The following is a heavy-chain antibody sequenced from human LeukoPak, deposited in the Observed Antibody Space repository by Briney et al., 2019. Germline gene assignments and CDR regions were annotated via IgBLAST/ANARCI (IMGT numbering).Heavy chain of an antibody. Sequence: GGSLRLSRAATGFTFSSDSMNWGRQAPGKGLEWVSSISSSSSYIYYADSVKGRFTISRDNAKNSLYLQMNSLRAEDTAVYYCGRELAAGDWGQGTLVTVSS. CDR1: GFTFSSDS. J-gene: IGHJ4*02. V-gene: IGHV3-21*01. CDR2: ISSSSSYI. D-gene: IGHD6-13*01. CDR3: GRELAAGD.